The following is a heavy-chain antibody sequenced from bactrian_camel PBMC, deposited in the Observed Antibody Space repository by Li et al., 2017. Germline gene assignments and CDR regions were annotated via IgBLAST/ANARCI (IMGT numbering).Heavy chain of an antibody. D-gene: IGHD1*01. J-gene: IGHJ4*01. CDR3: ATDPLTPACD. CDR2: IYTGGYST. V-gene: IGHV3S19*01. Sequence: VQLVESGGGLVQPGGSLRLSCAASGFTFSSYWMYWVRQAPGKGLEWVCSIYTGGYSTWYADSVKGRFTISRDNAKNTVYLLMNSLKPEDTAVYYCATDPLTPACDWGRGTQVTVS. CDR1: GFTFSSYW.